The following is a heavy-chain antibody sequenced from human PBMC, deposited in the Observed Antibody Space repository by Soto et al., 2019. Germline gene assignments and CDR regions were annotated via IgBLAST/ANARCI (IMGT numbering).Heavy chain of an antibody. V-gene: IGHV3-30-3*01. J-gene: IGHJ5*02. CDR2: ISYDGSNK. CDR1: GFTFSSYA. CDR3: ARDSDRCSSTKPCLNWFDP. Sequence: PGGSLRLSCAASGFTFSSYAMHWVRQAPGKGLEWVAVISYDGSNKYYADSVKGRFTISRDNSKNTLYLQMNSLRAEDTAVHYCARDSDRCSSTKPCLNWFDPWGQGTLVTVSS. D-gene: IGHD2-2*01.